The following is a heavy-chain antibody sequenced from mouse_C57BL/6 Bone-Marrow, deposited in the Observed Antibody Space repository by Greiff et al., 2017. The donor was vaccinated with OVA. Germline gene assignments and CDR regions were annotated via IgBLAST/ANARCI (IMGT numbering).Heavy chain of an antibody. CDR1: GFTFSSYA. J-gene: IGHJ3*01. D-gene: IGHD2-14*01. CDR3: TRVRRGFAY. V-gene: IGHV5-9-1*02. Sequence: EVHLVESGEGLVKPGGSLKLSCAASGFTFSSYAMSWVRQTPEKRLEWVAYISSGGDYIYYADTVKGRFTISRDNARNTLYLQLSSLKSEDTAMYYCTRVRRGFAYWGQGTLVTVSA. CDR2: ISSGGDYI.